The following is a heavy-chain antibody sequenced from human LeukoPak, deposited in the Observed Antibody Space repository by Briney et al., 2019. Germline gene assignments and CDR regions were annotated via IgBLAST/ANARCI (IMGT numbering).Heavy chain of an antibody. Sequence: ASVKVSCKASGYTFTSYGISWVRQAPGQGLEWMGWISAYKGNTNYAQKLQGRVTMTTDTSTSTAYMELRSLRSDDTAVYYCARDRPYSSGWYGVNFDYWGQGTLVTVSS. CDR3: ARDRPYSSGWYGVNFDY. D-gene: IGHD6-19*01. J-gene: IGHJ4*02. V-gene: IGHV1-18*04. CDR1: GYTFTSYG. CDR2: ISAYKGNT.